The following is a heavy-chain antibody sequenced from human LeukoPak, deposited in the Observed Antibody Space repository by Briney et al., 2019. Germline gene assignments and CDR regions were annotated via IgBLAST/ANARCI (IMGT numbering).Heavy chain of an antibody. D-gene: IGHD5-12*01. Sequence: GGSLRLSCVASGFTFSTFAMAWVRQVPGKGLEWVAVISGSGGVTHYADSVKGRYTISRDDSKNTVFLQMNSLRAEDTAVHYCATSGYTGYDQPSWGQGTLVTVSS. CDR3: ATSGYTGYDQPS. CDR1: GFTFSTFA. CDR2: ISGSGGVT. V-gene: IGHV3-23*01. J-gene: IGHJ5*02.